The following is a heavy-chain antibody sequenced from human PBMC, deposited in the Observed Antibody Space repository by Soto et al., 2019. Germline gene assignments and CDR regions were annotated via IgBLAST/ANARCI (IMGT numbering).Heavy chain of an antibody. Sequence: PGGSLRLSCAASGFTFSSYAMSWVRQAPGKGLEWVSAISGSGGSTYYADSVKGRFTISRDNSKNTLYLQMNSLRAEDTAVYYCAKGSVYSSPIISIPNFDFWGQGTLVTVAS. D-gene: IGHD6-13*01. J-gene: IGHJ4*02. CDR2: ISGSGGST. V-gene: IGHV3-23*01. CDR1: GFTFSSYA. CDR3: AKGSVYSSPIISIPNFDF.